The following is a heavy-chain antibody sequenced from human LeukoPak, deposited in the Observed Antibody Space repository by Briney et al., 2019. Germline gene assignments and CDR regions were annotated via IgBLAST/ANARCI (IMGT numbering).Heavy chain of an antibody. CDR3: ARQYCSGGSCYSEYDFDY. CDR2: IYYSGST. Sequence: SETLSLTCTVSGGSISSSSYYWGWVRPPPGKGLGWVGGIYYSGSTYYNPSLKSRVTISVDTSKNQFSLKLSSVTAADTAVYYCARQYCSGGSCYSEYDFDYWGQGTLVTVSS. D-gene: IGHD2-15*01. V-gene: IGHV4-39*01. J-gene: IGHJ4*02. CDR1: GGSISSSSYY.